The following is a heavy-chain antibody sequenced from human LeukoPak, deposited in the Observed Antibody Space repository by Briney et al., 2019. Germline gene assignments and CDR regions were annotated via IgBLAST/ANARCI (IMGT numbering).Heavy chain of an antibody. D-gene: IGHD2/OR15-2a*01. V-gene: IGHV4-59*12. CDR2: IYYSGST. Sequence: PSETLSLTCTVSGGSISSYYWSWIRQPPGKGLEWIGYIYYSGSTNYNPSLKSRVTISVDTSKNQFSLTLTSVTAADTAVYYCARLTPTTLSLYCYYMDVWGKGTTVTVSS. J-gene: IGHJ6*03. CDR1: GGSISSYY. CDR3: ARLTPTTLSLYCYYMDV.